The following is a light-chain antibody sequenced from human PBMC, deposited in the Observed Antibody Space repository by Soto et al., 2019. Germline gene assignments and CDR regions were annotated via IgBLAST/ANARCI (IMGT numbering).Light chain of an antibody. J-gene: IGLJ1*01. CDR2: EDT. CDR3: SSYTTSAPYV. Sequence: HSALTQPASVSGSPGQSITISCTGTSSDVGGYTYVSWYQQHPGKVPKLMIYEDTDRPSGISDRFSGSKSGNTASLTISGLQAEDEADYYCSSYTTSAPYVFGSGTKV. CDR1: SSDVGGYTY. V-gene: IGLV2-14*01.